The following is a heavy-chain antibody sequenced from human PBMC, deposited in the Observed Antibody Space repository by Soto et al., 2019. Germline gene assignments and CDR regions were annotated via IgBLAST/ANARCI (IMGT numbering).Heavy chain of an antibody. V-gene: IGHV1-18*01. CDR2: ISGYTGNT. D-gene: IGHD1-1*01. CDR3: AKGTGTTSEASLFDY. Sequence: QVQLVQSGAEVKRPGASVKVSCKASGYTFTSYGITWVRQAPGQGLEWMGWISGYTGNTNYAQKLQGRVTMTTSKSKSTAYLEPRSLISDDPAMYYCAKGTGTTSEASLFDYWGQGTLVTVSS. CDR1: GYTFTSYG. J-gene: IGHJ4*02.